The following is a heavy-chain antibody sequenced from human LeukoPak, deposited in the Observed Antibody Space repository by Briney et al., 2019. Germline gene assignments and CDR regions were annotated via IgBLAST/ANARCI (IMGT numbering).Heavy chain of an antibody. Sequence: GGSLRVSCAASGFRFSSYWMSWVRQAPGKGLEWVANIKQDGSEKYYVDSVKGRFTISRDNAKNSLYLQMNSLRAEDTAVYYCAKARDDYGDYPKDYWGQGTLVTVSS. D-gene: IGHD4-17*01. CDR1: GFRFSSYW. CDR2: IKQDGSEK. J-gene: IGHJ4*02. V-gene: IGHV3-7*01. CDR3: AKARDDYGDYPKDY.